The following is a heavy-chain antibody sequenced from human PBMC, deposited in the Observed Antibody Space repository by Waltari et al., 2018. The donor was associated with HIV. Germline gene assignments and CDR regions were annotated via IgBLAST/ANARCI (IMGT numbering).Heavy chain of an antibody. CDR1: GGSFSGYY. J-gene: IGHJ4*02. CDR3: ARPFRTLTRGGSSGWPFDY. CDR2: INHSGST. D-gene: IGHD6-19*01. V-gene: IGHV4-34*01. Sequence: QVQLQQWGAGLLKPSETLPLTCALYGGSFSGYYWSWIRQPPGKGLEWIGEINHSGSTTYNPSLKSRGTISVDTAKNQFSLKRSSVTAADTAVYYCARPFRTLTRGGSSGWPFDYWGQGTLVTVSS.